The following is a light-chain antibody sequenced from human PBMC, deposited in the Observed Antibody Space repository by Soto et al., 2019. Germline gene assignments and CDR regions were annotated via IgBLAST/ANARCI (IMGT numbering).Light chain of an antibody. V-gene: IGKV1-5*01. CDR2: DAS. J-gene: IGKJ1*01. Sequence: DLQLTQSPSTLSRSVGDRVTITCRASQSIDNKLAWYQRKPGKAPKLLIYDASTLESGVPSTFDGSGFGTEFTLTISSLQPDDFATYYCQEYSDSSWTFGQGTKVDIK. CDR3: QEYSDSSWT. CDR1: QSIDNK.